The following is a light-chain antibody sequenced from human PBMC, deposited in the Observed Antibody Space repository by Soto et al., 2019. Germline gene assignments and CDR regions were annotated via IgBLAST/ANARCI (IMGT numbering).Light chain of an antibody. Sequence: QSALTQPRSVSGSPGQSVTISCTGTSSDVGGYNRISWYQQPPGTAPKLIMFEVSNRPSGVPDRFSGSKSGSSASLTISGLQAEDEADYYCSLYISGSTYVFGTGTKVTVL. CDR2: EVS. CDR1: SSDVGGYNR. J-gene: IGLJ1*01. CDR3: SLYISGSTYV. V-gene: IGLV2-18*01.